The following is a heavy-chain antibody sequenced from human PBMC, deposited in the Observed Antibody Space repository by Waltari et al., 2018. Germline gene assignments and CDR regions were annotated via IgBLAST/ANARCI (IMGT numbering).Heavy chain of an antibody. D-gene: IGHD6-19*01. CDR1: GFTFSSYS. J-gene: IGHJ4*02. Sequence: EVQLVESGGGLVKPGGSLRLSCAASGFTFSSYSMNWVRQAPGKGLEGFSTISSSSSDNYYGDSVKGRISNSSDNAKNPLYLQTNGLRAEDTAVYYGARERSMAVAGTRRYWGQGTLVTVAS. V-gene: IGHV3-21*01. CDR2: ISSSSSDN. CDR3: ARERSMAVAGTRRY.